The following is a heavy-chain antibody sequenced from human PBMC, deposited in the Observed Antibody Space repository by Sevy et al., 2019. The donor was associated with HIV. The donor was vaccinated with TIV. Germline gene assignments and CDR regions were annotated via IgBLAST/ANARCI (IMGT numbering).Heavy chain of an antibody. CDR3: ARKYDSSGYFDY. D-gene: IGHD3-22*01. J-gene: IGHJ4*02. Sequence: GGSLRLSCAASGFTFSNYAMNWVRQAPGKGLEWVSGISGSGGSGDKTNYADSGKDRFTSSRDDSKNSLDLQLNGLRAEDTAIYYCARKYDSSGYFDYWGQGTLVTVSS. CDR2: ISGSGGSGDKT. V-gene: IGHV3-23*01. CDR1: GFTFSNYA.